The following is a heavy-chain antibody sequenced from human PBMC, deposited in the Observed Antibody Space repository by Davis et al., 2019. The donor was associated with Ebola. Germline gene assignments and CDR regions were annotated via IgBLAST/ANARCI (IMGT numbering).Heavy chain of an antibody. Sequence: PSETLSLTCAVSGGSISSANYYWSWIRQPPGKGLEWVGYIYYSGNTYYNPSLQSRVIISIDTSKNHFSLKLNSVTAADTAVYYCVRFGRGAFWGQGTLVTVSS. D-gene: IGHD3-16*01. CDR3: VRFGRGAF. J-gene: IGHJ4*02. CDR2: IYYSGNT. V-gene: IGHV4-30-4*08. CDR1: GGSISSANYY.